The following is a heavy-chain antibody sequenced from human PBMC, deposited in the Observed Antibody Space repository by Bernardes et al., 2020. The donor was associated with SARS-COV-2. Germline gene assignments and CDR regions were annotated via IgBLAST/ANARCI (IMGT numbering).Heavy chain of an antibody. V-gene: IGHV4-59*01. CDR2: IYYSGST. CDR3: ARVFYWDYGDYAAWFDP. CDR1: GGSISSYY. J-gene: IGHJ5*02. D-gene: IGHD4-17*01. Sequence: SETLSLTCTVSGGSISSYYWSWIRRPPGKGLEWIGYIYYSGSTNYNPSLKSRVTISVDTSKNQFSLKLSSVTAADTAVYYCARVFYWDYGDYAAWFDPWGQGTLVTVSS.